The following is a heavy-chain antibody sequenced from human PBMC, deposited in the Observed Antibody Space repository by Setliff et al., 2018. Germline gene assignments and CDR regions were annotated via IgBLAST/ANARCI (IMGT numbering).Heavy chain of an antibody. CDR1: GFTFSNNA. J-gene: IGHJ5*02. D-gene: IGHD4-17*01. Sequence: GGSLRLSCLASGFTFSNNAMSWIRQAPGKGLEWVSVVYSGSPNTYYAASVKGRFTISRDNSRNTLYLQMNSLRAEDTASYYCARDPNGDYVGAFDPWGQGILVTVS. V-gene: IGHV3-23*03. CDR2: VYSGSPNT. CDR3: ARDPNGDYVGAFDP.